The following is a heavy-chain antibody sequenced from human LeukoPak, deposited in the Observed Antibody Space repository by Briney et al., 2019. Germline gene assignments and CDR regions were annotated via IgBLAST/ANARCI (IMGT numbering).Heavy chain of an antibody. Sequence: PSETLSLTCAVYGGSFSGYYWSWIRQPPGKGLEWIGEINHSGSTNYNPSLKSRVTISVDTSKNQFSLKLSSVTAADTAVYYCARGPGSYSSDYWGQGTLVTVSS. J-gene: IGHJ4*02. D-gene: IGHD1-26*01. CDR2: INHSGST. CDR1: GGSFSGYY. CDR3: ARGPGSYSSDY. V-gene: IGHV4-34*01.